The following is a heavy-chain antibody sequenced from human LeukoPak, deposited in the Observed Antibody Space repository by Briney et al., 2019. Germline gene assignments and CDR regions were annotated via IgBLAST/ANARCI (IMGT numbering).Heavy chain of an antibody. CDR1: GFTFSSYA. D-gene: IGHD3-22*01. Sequence: GGSLRLSCAASGFTFSSYAMSWVRQAPGKGLEWVSAISGSGGSTYYADSVKGRFTISRDNSKYTLYLQMNSLRAEDTAVYYCAKFFLYYYDSSGYYTPFDYWGQGTLVTVSS. CDR3: AKFFLYYYDSSGYYTPFDY. CDR2: ISGSGGST. V-gene: IGHV3-23*01. J-gene: IGHJ4*02.